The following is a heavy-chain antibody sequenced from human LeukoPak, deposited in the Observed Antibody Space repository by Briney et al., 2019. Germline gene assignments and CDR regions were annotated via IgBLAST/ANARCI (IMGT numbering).Heavy chain of an antibody. V-gene: IGHV3-74*01. CDR2: TNSDGSST. Sequence: GGSLRLSCAASGFTFSSYWMHWVRQAPGKGLVWVSRTNSDGSSTNYADSVKGRFTISRDNAKNTLYLLMNSLRAEDTAVYYCARSQDSSGYYDYWGQGTLVTVSS. CDR3: ARSQDSSGYYDY. D-gene: IGHD3-22*01. CDR1: GFTFSSYW. J-gene: IGHJ4*02.